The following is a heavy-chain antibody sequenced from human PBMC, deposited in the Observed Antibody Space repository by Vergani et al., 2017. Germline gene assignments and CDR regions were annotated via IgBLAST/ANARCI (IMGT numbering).Heavy chain of an antibody. D-gene: IGHD2-2*01. CDR3: ARGGFCSSTSCYRHYYYYYYMDV. J-gene: IGHJ6*03. CDR1: GGSFSGYY. CDR2: INHSGST. Sequence: QVQLQQWGAGLLKPSETLSLTCAVYGGSFSGYYWSWIRQPPGKGLEWIGEINHSGSTNYNPSLKSRVTISVDTSKNQFSLKLSSVTASDTAVYYCARGGFCSSTSCYRHYYYYYYMDVWGKGTTVTVSS. V-gene: IGHV4-34*01.